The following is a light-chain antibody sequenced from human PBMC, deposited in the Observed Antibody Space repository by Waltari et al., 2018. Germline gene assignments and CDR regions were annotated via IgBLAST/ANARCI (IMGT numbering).Light chain of an antibody. Sequence: QSALTQPASVSGSPGQSTTISCTGASSAFGKSNLVSWFQKYPVKAPTLLIYEVSNRPSGVSHRFAGSKSGNTASLTISGLRTEDEADYYCSSNAGGHVVFGSGTKVTVL. CDR2: EVS. V-gene: IGLV2-23*02. CDR3: SSNAGGHVV. CDR1: SSAFGKSNL. J-gene: IGLJ1*01.